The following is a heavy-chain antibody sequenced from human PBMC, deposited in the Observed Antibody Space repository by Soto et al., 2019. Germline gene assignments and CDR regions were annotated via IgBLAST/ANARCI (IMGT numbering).Heavy chain of an antibody. J-gene: IGHJ6*03. CDR3: ARAYWESIAARPFADFYYYYYYMDV. CDR1: GFTFSSYS. V-gene: IGHV3-48*01. D-gene: IGHD6-6*01. CDR2: ISSSSSTI. Sequence: GGSLRLSCAASGFTFSSYSMNWVRQAPGKGLEWVSYISSSSSTIYYADSVKGRFTISRDNAKNSLYLQMNSLRAEDTAVYYCARAYWESIAARPFADFYYYYYYMDVWGKGTTVTVSS.